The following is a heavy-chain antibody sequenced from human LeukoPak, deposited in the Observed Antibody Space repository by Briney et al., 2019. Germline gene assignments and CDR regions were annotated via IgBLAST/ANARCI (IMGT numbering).Heavy chain of an antibody. Sequence: SETLSLTCTVSSGSLTGYYWSWIRQPPGKGLEWIAYVYATGTTNYNPSLTTRATISMDTSKNQLSLTLTSVTAADTAVYYCARVSGEQWHVYYYYYMDVWGKGTTVTVSS. CDR3: ARVSGEQWHVYYYYYMDV. CDR2: VYATGTT. J-gene: IGHJ6*03. CDR1: SGSLTGYY. D-gene: IGHD6-19*01. V-gene: IGHV4-59*01.